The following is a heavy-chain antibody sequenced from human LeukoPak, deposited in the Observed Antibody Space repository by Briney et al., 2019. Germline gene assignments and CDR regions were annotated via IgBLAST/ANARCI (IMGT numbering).Heavy chain of an antibody. J-gene: IGHJ4*02. CDR3: ARGGESYDYVWGSYRLRYYFDY. CDR2: INHSGST. CDR1: GGSFSGYY. Sequence: SETLSLTCAVYGGSFSGYYWSWIRQPPGKGLEWFGEINHSGSTNYNPSLKSRVTISVDTSENQFSLKLSSVTAADTAVYYCARGGESYDYVWGSYRLRYYFDYWGQGTLVTVSS. V-gene: IGHV4-34*01. D-gene: IGHD3-16*02.